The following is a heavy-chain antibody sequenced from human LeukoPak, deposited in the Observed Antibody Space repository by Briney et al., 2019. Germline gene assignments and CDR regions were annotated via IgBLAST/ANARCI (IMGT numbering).Heavy chain of an antibody. J-gene: IGHJ4*02. CDR1: GGTFSSYA. Sequence: SVKVSCKASGGTFSSYAISWVRQVPGQGLEWMGGIIPIFGTANYAQKFQGRVTITTDESTSTAYMELSSLRSEDTAVYYCARGRIAAAGTHFDYWGQGTLVTVSS. CDR3: ARGRIAAAGTHFDY. CDR2: IIPIFGTA. V-gene: IGHV1-69*05. D-gene: IGHD6-13*01.